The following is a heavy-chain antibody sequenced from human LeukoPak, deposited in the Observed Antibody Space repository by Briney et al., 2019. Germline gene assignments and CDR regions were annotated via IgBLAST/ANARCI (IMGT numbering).Heavy chain of an antibody. D-gene: IGHD2-21*02. V-gene: IGHV4-59*08. CDR3: ARGGVTAHYYYYGMDV. Sequence: PSETLSLTCAVYGGSFSGYYWSWIRQPPGKGLEWIGYIYYSGSTNYNPSLKSRVTISVDTSKNQFSLKLSSVTAADTAVYYCARGGVTAHYYYYGMDVWGQGTTVTVSS. CDR2: IYYSGST. J-gene: IGHJ6*02. CDR1: GGSFSGYY.